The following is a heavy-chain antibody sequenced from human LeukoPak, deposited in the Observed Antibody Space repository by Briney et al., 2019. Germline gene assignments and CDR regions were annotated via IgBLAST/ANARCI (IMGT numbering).Heavy chain of an antibody. J-gene: IGHJ4*02. CDR1: GFTFSSYA. D-gene: IGHD1-26*01. Sequence: PGESLRLSCAASGFTFSSYAMTWVRQAPGKGLEWVSSISGSGDNTYYADSVKGRFTISRDNSKNTLYLQMNSLRAEDTAVYYCAKAISGSNAVADYWGRGTLVTVSS. V-gene: IGHV3-23*01. CDR3: AKAISGSNAVADY. CDR2: ISGSGDNT.